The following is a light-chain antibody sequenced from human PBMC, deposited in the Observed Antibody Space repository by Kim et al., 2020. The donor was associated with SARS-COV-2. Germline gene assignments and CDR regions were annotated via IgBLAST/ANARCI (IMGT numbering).Light chain of an antibody. Sequence: SAGERATRSCRASRSVSRNSLAWYQQKPGQAPRLLIYGASNRATGIPDRFSGSGYGTDFTLTINRLAPEDFAVYFCQQYDNSLLTFGGGTKVDIK. CDR1: RSVSRNS. CDR3: QQYDNSLLT. J-gene: IGKJ4*01. CDR2: GAS. V-gene: IGKV3-20*01.